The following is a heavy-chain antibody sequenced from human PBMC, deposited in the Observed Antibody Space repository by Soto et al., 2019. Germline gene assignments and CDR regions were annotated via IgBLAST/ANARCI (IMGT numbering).Heavy chain of an antibody. V-gene: IGHV1-69*02. J-gene: IGHJ6*02. CDR3: ARTSTSVLPAALERYAYGRDV. D-gene: IGHD2-2*01. Sequence: QVQLVQSGAEVKKPWSSVKVSCKASGCTFTSYTISWVRPAPGQGLEWMGRIIPILGIANYAQQFQGRVTITADKSTSTAYKELSSMRSGYTAMHYCARTSTSVLPAALERYAYGRDVRGQGSTVTVSS. CDR1: GCTFTSYT. CDR2: IIPILGIA.